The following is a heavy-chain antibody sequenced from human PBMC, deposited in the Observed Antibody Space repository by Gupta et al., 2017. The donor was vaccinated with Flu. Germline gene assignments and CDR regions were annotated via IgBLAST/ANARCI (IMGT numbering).Heavy chain of an antibody. CDR2: IRGRGITT. J-gene: IGHJ6*02. D-gene: IGHD3-10*01. CDR1: GFTFGSYA. CDR3: AKGTGGGYYGMDV. Sequence: EMQLLDSGGGLVQPGGSLRLSCVVSGFTFGSYAMSWVRQAPGKGLEWVSGIRGRGITTYYADSVKGRFTISRDNSKNTLYLQMNSLRVEDTAVYYCAKGTGGGYYGMDVWGQGTTVTVSS. V-gene: IGHV3-23*01.